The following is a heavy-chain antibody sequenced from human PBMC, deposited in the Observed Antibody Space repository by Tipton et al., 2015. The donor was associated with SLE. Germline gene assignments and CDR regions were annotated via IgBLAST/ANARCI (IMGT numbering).Heavy chain of an antibody. CDR1: GGSISSYY. J-gene: IGHJ3*02. CDR3: AREPRPRGALKGAFDI. Sequence: LRLSCTVSGGSISSYYWSWIRQPPGKELEWVGSFYHSANTCYNPSLTSRVTISADTSKNQFSLKLSSVTAADTAVYYCAREPRPRGALKGAFDIWGQGTMVTVSS. V-gene: IGHV4-59*01. CDR2: FYHSANT.